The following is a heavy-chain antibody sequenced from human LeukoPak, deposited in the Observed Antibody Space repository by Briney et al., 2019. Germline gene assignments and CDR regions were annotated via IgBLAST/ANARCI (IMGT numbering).Heavy chain of an antibody. J-gene: IGHJ4*02. CDR1: GFTVSRYW. CDR3: AGGEGWTAED. Sequence: GGSLTHSCAASGFTVSRYWMTWVRQAPGKGLEWVATIKEDGTEQHLVESVQGRFTVSRDNTENSVYLQMNSLRVEDTGVYFCAGGEGWTAEDWGQGTQVTVSS. D-gene: IGHD3/OR15-3a*01. CDR2: IKEDGTEQ. V-gene: IGHV3-7*03.